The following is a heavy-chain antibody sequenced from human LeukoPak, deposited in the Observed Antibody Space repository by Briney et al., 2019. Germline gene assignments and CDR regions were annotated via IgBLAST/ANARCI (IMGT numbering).Heavy chain of an antibody. CDR3: ARDLLLWFGELSPTYYYYGMDV. D-gene: IGHD3-10*01. CDR2: IYSGGST. V-gene: IGHV3-66*01. J-gene: IGHJ6*02. Sequence: GGSLRLSCAASGFTVSSNYMSWVRQAPGKGLEWVSVIYSGGSTYYADSVKGRFTISRDNSKNTLYLQMNSLRAEDTAVYYCARDLLLWFGELSPTYYYYGMDVWGQGTTVTVSS. CDR1: GFTVSSNY.